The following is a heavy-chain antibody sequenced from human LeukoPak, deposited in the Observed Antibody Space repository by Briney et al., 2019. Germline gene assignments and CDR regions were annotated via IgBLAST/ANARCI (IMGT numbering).Heavy chain of an antibody. D-gene: IGHD1-1*01. CDR1: GFTFTIYA. CDR2: IDSNCDNI. V-gene: IGHV3-23*01. CDR3: AKSTQTGDSFDY. Sequence: GRSQRPSCVAAGFTFTIYAISWVRQPPGKWLEWVSVIDSNCDNIYYADSVKGPFTISRDNSKNTVYLQMTSLRAEDTAVYHCAKSTQTGDSFDYWGQGTLVAVSS. J-gene: IGHJ4*02.